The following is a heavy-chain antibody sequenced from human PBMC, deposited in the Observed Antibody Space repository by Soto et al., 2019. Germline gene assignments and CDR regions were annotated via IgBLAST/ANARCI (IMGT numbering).Heavy chain of an antibody. CDR3: ARGVSGSSTHRAYFDY. J-gene: IGHJ4*02. V-gene: IGHV4-34*01. Sequence: QVQLQQWGAGLLKPSETLYLTCAVYGGSFSGYYWSWIRQPPGKGLEWIGEINHSGSTNYNPSLKSRVTISVDTSKNQFSLKLSSVTAADTAVYYCARGVSGSSTHRAYFDYWGQGTLVTVSS. D-gene: IGHD1-26*01. CDR1: GGSFSGYY. CDR2: INHSGST.